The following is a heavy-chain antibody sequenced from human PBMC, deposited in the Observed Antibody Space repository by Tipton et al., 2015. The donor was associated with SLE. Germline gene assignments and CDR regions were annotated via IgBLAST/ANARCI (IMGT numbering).Heavy chain of an antibody. V-gene: IGHV4-61*08. CDR1: GGSISSGGYY. CDR2: IYYSGST. CDR3: ARDGGYDFWSGYFDY. J-gene: IGHJ4*02. D-gene: IGHD3-3*01. Sequence: TLSLTCTVSGGSISSGGYYWSWIRQPPGKGLEWIGYIYYSGSTNYNPSLKSRVTISVDTSKNQFSLKLSSVTAADTAVYYCARDGGYDFWSGYFDYWGQGTLVTVSS.